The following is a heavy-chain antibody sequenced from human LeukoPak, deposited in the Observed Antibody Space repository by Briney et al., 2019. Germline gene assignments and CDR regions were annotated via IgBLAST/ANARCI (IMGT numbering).Heavy chain of an antibody. CDR1: GFTFSDYY. D-gene: IGHD2-8*01. J-gene: IGHJ5*02. Sequence: GGSLRLSCAASGFTFSDYYMSWIRQAPGKGLEWVSYISSSGSTIYYADSVKGQFTISRDNAKNSLYLQMNSLRAEDTAVYYCARAVSPGWFDPWGQGTLVTVSS. V-gene: IGHV3-11*01. CDR2: ISSSGSTI. CDR3: ARAVSPGWFDP.